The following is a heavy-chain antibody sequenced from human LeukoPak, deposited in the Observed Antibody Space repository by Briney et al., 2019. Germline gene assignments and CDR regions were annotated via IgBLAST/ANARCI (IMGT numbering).Heavy chain of an antibody. D-gene: IGHD5-18*01. J-gene: IGHJ4*02. CDR2: IHSDGRST. CDR3: ARDRPGNTAIDY. V-gene: IGHV3-74*01. Sequence: GGSPRLSCAASGFTFSTYWMHWVRQAPGKGLVWVSRIHSDGRSTSYADSVNGRFTISRDNAKNTLYLQMNSLRAEDTAVYYCARDRPGNTAIDYWGQGTLVTVSS. CDR1: GFTFSTYW.